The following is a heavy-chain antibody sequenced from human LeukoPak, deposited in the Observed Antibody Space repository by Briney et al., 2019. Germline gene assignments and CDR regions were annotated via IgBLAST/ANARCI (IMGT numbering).Heavy chain of an antibody. CDR2: ISYDGSNK. J-gene: IGHJ4*02. CDR1: GFSFSNYE. Sequence: QTGGSLRLSCVASGFSFSNYEMNWVRQAPGKGLEWVAVISYDGSNKYYADSVKGRFTISRDNSKNTLYLQMNSLRAEDTAVYYCARSKDTAMAHFDYWGQGTLVTVSS. V-gene: IGHV3-30*04. D-gene: IGHD5-18*01. CDR3: ARSKDTAMAHFDY.